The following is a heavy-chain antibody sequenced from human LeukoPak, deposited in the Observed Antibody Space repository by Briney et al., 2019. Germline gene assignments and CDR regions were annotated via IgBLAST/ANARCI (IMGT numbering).Heavy chain of an antibody. J-gene: IGHJ4*02. D-gene: IGHD6-6*01. V-gene: IGHV1-2*06. CDR2: INPNSGGT. CDR3: ARVGTVAARAWDY. CDR1: GYTFTGYY. Sequence: ASVKVSCKASGYTFTGYYMHWVRQAPGQGLEWMGRINPNSGGTNYAQKFQGRVTMTRDTSISTAYMELSRLRSDDTAVYYCARVGTVAARAWDYWGQGTLVTASS.